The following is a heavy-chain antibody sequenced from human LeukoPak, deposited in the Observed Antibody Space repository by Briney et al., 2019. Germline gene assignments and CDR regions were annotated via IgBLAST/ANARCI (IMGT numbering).Heavy chain of an antibody. CDR3: ARRGYHSSGYYDY. CDR1: GGSISSGYY. D-gene: IGHD3-22*01. V-gene: IGHV4-38-2*02. CDR2: IYHSGST. Sequence: SETLSLTCTVSGGSISSGYYWGWIRQPPGKGLEWIGSIYHSGSTYYNPSLKSRVTISVDTSKNQFSLKLSSVTAADTAVYYCARRGYHSSGYYDYWGQGTLVTVSS. J-gene: IGHJ4*02.